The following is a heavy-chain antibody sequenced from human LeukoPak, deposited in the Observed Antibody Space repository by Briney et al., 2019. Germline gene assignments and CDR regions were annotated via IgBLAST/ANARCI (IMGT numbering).Heavy chain of an antibody. CDR2: IYYSGTT. CDR1: GGSISSYY. V-gene: IGHV4-59*01. Sequence: SETLSLTCTVSGGSISSYYWSWVRQPPGKGLEWIGYIYYSGTTNYNPSLKSRVTVSVDTSKNQFSLKLSSVTAADTAVYYCARGYIVVVTAGSNWFDPWGQGTLVTVSS. D-gene: IGHD2-21*02. CDR3: ARGYIVVVTAGSNWFDP. J-gene: IGHJ5*02.